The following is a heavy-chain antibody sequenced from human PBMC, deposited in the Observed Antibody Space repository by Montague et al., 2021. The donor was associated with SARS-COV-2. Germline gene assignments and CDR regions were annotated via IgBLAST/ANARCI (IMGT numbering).Heavy chain of an antibody. CDR2: INNSGST. J-gene: IGHJ3*02. CDR1: GGSVSSSY. CDR3: ARGSGWMGNAFDI. D-gene: IGHD6-19*01. V-gene: IGHV4-59*02. Sequence: SETLSLTCTVSGGSVSSSYWSWIRQPPGTGLEWIGNINNSGSTNSNHSLKSRVTVSVDTSTNKISLKLSSVTAADTAVYYCARGSGWMGNAFDIWGQGTMVTVSS.